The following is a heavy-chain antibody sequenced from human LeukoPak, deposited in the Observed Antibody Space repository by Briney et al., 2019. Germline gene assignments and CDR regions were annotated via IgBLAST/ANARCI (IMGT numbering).Heavy chain of an antibody. V-gene: IGHV4-38-2*02. J-gene: IGHJ5*02. D-gene: IGHD2-2*01. CDR2: IYHTGST. CDR1: GYSISSGYY. CDR3: ARAGIVPAAPVWFDP. Sequence: SETLSLTCTVSGYSISSGYYWGWIRQPPGKGLEWIGSIYHTGSTYYNPSLKSRVTISVDTSKNQFSLKLSSVTAADTAVYYCARAGIVPAAPVWFDPWGQGTLVTVSS.